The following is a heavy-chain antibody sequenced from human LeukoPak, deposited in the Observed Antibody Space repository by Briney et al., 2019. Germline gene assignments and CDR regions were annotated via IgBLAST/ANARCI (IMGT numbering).Heavy chain of an antibody. CDR3: AELGITMIGGV. J-gene: IGHJ6*04. CDR1: EFTFSSYG. V-gene: IGHV3-23*01. D-gene: IGHD3-10*02. CDR2: ITGTGDKT. Sequence: PGGSLRLSCEDSEFTFSSYGMSWVRQAPGKGLEWVSSITGTGDKTYYADSVKGRFTISRDNAKNSLYLQMNSLRAEDTAVYYCAELGITMIGGVWGKGTTVTISS.